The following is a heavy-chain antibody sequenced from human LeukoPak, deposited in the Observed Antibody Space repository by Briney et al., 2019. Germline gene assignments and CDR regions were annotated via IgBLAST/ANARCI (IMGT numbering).Heavy chain of an antibody. CDR3: ARRAARRYFDP. J-gene: IGHJ5*02. CDR1: GYTFITYG. V-gene: IGHV1-18*01. Sequence: PGASVKVSCTTSGYTFITYGINWVRQAPGQGLEWMGWISTYNGDTNYAQKLQGRVTMTTDTSTSTAYMELRSLRADDTAVYYCARRAARRYFDPWGQGTLVTVSS. D-gene: IGHD6-6*01. CDR2: ISTYNGDT.